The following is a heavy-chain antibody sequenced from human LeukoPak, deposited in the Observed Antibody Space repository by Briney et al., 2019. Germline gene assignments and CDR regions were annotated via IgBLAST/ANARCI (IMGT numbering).Heavy chain of an antibody. Sequence: SETLSLTCAVSGYSISSGYYWGLIRQPPGKGLEWIGSIYHSGSTYYNPPLKSRVTISVDTSKNQFSLKLSSVTAADTAVYYCARSVRGEDYWGQGTLVTVSS. CDR1: GYSISSGYY. CDR3: ARSVRGEDY. J-gene: IGHJ4*02. CDR2: IYHSGST. D-gene: IGHD3-10*01. V-gene: IGHV4-38-2*01.